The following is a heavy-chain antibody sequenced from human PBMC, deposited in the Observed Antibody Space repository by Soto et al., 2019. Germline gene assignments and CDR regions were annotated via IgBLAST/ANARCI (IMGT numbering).Heavy chain of an antibody. CDR2: ISAHNGNT. CDR1: GYTFTSYG. J-gene: IGHJ4*02. CDR3: ARGRYGDY. Sequence: QVHLVESGAEVKKPGASVKVSCKCSGYTFTSYGITWVRQAPGQGLEWMGWISAHNGNTDYAQKLQGRVTVTRDTSTSTAYMELRGLRSDETAVYYCARGRYGDYWGQGALVTVSS. D-gene: IGHD1-1*01. V-gene: IGHV1-18*01.